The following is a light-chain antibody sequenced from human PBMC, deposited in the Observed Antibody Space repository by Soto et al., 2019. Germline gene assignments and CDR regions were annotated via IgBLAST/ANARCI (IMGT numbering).Light chain of an antibody. J-gene: IGKJ3*01. V-gene: IGKV1-8*01. CDR3: QQYYSYPRT. Sequence: AIRMTQSPSSLSASPGDRVTITCRASQGISSYLAWYQQKPGKAPKLLIYAASTLQSGVPSRFSGSGSGTDFTLTISCLQSEDFATYYCQQYYSYPRTFGPGTKVEI. CDR2: AAS. CDR1: QGISSY.